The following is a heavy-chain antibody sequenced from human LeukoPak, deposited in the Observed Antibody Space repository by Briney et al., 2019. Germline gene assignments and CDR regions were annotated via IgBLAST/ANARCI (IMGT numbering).Heavy chain of an antibody. CDR1: GFTFDDYI. Sequence: PGGSLRLSCTASGFTFDDYIMHWVRQAPGKGLEWVSLISWDGGSTYYADSVKGRFTISRDNTKNSLYLQMNSLRAEDTAVYYCARSWGSDYWGQGTLVTVSS. D-gene: IGHD7-27*01. CDR2: ISWDGGST. CDR3: ARSWGSDY. J-gene: IGHJ4*02. V-gene: IGHV3-43D*03.